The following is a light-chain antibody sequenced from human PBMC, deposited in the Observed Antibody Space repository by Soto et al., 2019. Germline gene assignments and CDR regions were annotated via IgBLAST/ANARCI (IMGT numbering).Light chain of an antibody. Sequence: QSALTQPASVSGSPGQSITISCTGTSSDVGGYNYVSWYQQHPGKAPKFMIYDVSYRPSGVSNRFSGSKSGNTASLTISGLQAEDEADYFCSSYTSSRTLVFGGGTKLIVL. CDR1: SSDVGGYNY. CDR2: DVS. CDR3: SSYTSSRTLV. V-gene: IGLV2-14*01. J-gene: IGLJ2*01.